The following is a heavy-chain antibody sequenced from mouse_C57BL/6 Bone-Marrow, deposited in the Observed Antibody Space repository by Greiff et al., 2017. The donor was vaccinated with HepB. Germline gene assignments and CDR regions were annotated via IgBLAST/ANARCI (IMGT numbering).Heavy chain of an antibody. D-gene: IGHD1-1*01. V-gene: IGHV1-72*01. CDR2: IDPNSGGT. J-gene: IGHJ4*01. Sequence: QVQLKQPGAELVKPGASVKMSCKASGYTFTSYWMHWVKQRPGRGLEWIGRIDPNSGGTKYNEKFKSKATLTVDKPSSTAYMQLSSLTSEDSAVYYCARSSYGSSHYYAMDYWGQGTSVTVSS. CDR3: ARSSYGSSHYYAMDY. CDR1: GYTFTSYW.